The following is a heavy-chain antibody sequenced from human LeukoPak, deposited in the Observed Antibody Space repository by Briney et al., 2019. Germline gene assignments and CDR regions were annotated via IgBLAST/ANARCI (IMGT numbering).Heavy chain of an antibody. CDR2: INWNGARI. CDR1: GFNFENYD. D-gene: IGHD1-26*01. J-gene: IGHJ4*02. CDR3: ARLGGTYDTVFDY. Sequence: GGSLRLSCVASGFNFENYDMTWVRHAPGKGLEWVSGINWNGARIDSADSVKGRFTISRDNAKNSLYLQMNSLRAEDTALYYCARLGGTYDTVFDYWGQGTLVTVSS. V-gene: IGHV3-20*04.